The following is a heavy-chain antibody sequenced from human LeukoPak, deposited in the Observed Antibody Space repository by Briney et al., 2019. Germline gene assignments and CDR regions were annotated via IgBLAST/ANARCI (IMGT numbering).Heavy chain of an antibody. D-gene: IGHD1-26*01. J-gene: IGHJ4*02. CDR2: IYYSGST. Sequence: KTSETLSLTCTVSGGSIRISSYYWGWIRQPPGKGLEWIGSIYYSGSTYYNPSLKSRVTISVDTSKNQFSLKLSSVTAADTAVYYCASLRERSYYARGFDYWGQGTLVTVSS. V-gene: IGHV4-39*01. CDR1: GGSIRISSYY. CDR3: ASLRERSYYARGFDY.